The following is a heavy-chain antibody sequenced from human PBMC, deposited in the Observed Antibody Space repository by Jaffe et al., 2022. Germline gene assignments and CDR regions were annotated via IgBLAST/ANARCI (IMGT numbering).Heavy chain of an antibody. J-gene: IGHJ4*02. CDR1: GFTFSSYA. CDR3: AKTVKAHLGEFGGIDY. Sequence: EVQLLESGGGLVQPGGSLRLSCAASGFTFSSYAMSWVRQAPGKGLEWVSAISGSGGSTYYADSVKGRFTISRDNSKNTLYLQMNSLRAEDTAVYYCAKTVKAHLGEFGGIDYWGQGTLVTVSS. CDR2: ISGSGGST. D-gene: IGHD3-16*01. V-gene: IGHV3-23*01.